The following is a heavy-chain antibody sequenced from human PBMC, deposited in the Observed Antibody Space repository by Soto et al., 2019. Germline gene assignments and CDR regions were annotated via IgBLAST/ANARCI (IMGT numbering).Heavy chain of an antibody. CDR1: GGSISSSSYY. CDR2: IHYSGST. V-gene: IGHV4-39*01. D-gene: IGHD3-3*01. CDR3: ARHQHHYDFWTERGWFDP. Sequence: SETLSLTCSVSGGSISSSSYYWGWIRQPPGKGLEWIGGIHYSGSTYKNPSLRSRVTISVDTSKNQFSLKLSSVTAADTAVYYCARHQHHYDFWTERGWFDPWGQGTLVTVSS. J-gene: IGHJ5*02.